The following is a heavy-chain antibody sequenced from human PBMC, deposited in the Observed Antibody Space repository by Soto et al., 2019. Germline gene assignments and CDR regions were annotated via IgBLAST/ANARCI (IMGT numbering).Heavy chain of an antibody. CDR2: IHHSGST. D-gene: IGHD6-19*01. J-gene: IGHJ4*02. CDR3: ARHGHSSGWFFFDS. V-gene: IGHV4-39*01. CDR1: GDSISGSSYH. Sequence: PSETLSLTCTVSGDSISGSSYHWGWIRQPPGKGLEWIGSIHHSGSTYYNPSLRGRATISVDPSKNQFSLNLRSVTATDTAVFYCARHGHSSGWFFFDSWGQGTLVTVSS.